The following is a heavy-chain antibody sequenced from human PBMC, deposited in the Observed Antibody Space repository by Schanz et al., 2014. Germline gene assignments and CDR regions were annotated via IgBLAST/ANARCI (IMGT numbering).Heavy chain of an antibody. CDR1: GFTLSSYW. CDR3: ARANYRRKINFDY. Sequence: EVKLVESGGGAVRPGGSLRLSCAASGFTLSSYWMHWVRQVPGKGLEWVSTISASGGSTYYADSVKGRFTISRDNSKNTLYLQMNTLRAEDTAVYYCARANYRRKINFDYWGRGTLVTVSS. J-gene: IGHJ4*02. V-gene: IGHV3-23*04. CDR2: ISASGGST. D-gene: IGHD3-10*01.